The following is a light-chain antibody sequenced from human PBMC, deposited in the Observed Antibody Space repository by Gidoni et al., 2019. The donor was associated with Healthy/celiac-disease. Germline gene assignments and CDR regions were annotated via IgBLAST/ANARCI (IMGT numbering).Light chain of an antibody. CDR2: GNS. Sequence: QSVLTQPPSVSAAPGQRVTISCTGSSSNIGAGYDVHWYQQLPGPAPKLLIYGNSNRPSWVPDRFSGSKSGTSASLAITGLQAEDEADYYCQSYDSSLSGSVVFGGGTKLTVL. V-gene: IGLV1-40*01. J-gene: IGLJ2*01. CDR1: SSNIGAGYD. CDR3: QSYDSSLSGSVV.